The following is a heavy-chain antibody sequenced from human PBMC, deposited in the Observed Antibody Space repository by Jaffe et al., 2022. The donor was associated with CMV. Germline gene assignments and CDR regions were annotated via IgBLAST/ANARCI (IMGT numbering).Heavy chain of an antibody. CDR2: IYYSGST. V-gene: IGHV4-31*03. Sequence: QVQLQESGPGLVKPSQTLSLTCTVSGGSISSGGYYWSWIRQHPGKGLEWIGYIYYSGSTYYNPSLKSRVTISVDTSKNQFSLKLSSVTAADTAVYYCARGDYVWGSYRQNWFDPWGQGTLVTVSS. J-gene: IGHJ5*02. D-gene: IGHD3-16*02. CDR1: GGSISSGGYY. CDR3: ARGDYVWGSYRQNWFDP.